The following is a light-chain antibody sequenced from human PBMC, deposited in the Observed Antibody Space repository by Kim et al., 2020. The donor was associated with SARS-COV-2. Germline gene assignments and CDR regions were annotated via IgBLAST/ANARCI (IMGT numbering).Light chain of an antibody. V-gene: IGKV1-39*01. CDR1: QSIRNL. Sequence: DVQMTQSPSSLSASVGDRVTITCRASQSIRNLLSWYQQRPGTAPKSLIYAASSLQSGVPSRFSGSASGTDFTLTISSLQPEDFATYYCHQTYITPHTFGQGTKVDIK. CDR2: AAS. J-gene: IGKJ1*01. CDR3: HQTYITPHT.